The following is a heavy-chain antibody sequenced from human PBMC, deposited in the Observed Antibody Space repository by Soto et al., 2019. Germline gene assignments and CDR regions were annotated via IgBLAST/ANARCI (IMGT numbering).Heavy chain of an antibody. Sequence: LCSEACRFTLTSSSVQWPRQARGQRLEWIGWIVVGSGNTNYAQKLQERVTITRDMSTSTAYMELSSLRSEDTAVYYCAAGEYSSGWYRDYYYYGMDVWGQGTTVTVSS. V-gene: IGHV1-58*01. CDR3: AAGEYSSGWYRDYYYYGMDV. J-gene: IGHJ6*02. CDR1: RFTLTSSS. CDR2: IVVGSGNT. D-gene: IGHD6-19*01.